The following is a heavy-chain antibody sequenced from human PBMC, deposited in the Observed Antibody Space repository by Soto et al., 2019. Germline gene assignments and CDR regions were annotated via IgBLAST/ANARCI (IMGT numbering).Heavy chain of an antibody. Sequence: SETLSLTCAVYGGSFSGYYWSWIRQPPGKGLEWIGEINHSGSTNYNPSLKSRVTISVDTSKNQFSLKLSSVTAADTAVYYCARGPAVRGVILFYGMDVWGQGTTVTVSS. CDR3: ARGPAVRGVILFYGMDV. CDR1: GGSFSGYY. D-gene: IGHD3-10*01. CDR2: INHSGST. V-gene: IGHV4-34*01. J-gene: IGHJ6*02.